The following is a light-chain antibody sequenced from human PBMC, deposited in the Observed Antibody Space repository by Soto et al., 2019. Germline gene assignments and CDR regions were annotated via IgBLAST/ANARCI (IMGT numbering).Light chain of an antibody. Sequence: IQLTQSPSSLSASVGDRVTITCRASQDISSYLAWYQQKPGKAPRLLIYAASTLQSGVPSRFSGSGSATEFALTISSLQPEDFAAYYCQQLNSYPRTFGQWTKVEIK. V-gene: IGKV1-9*01. CDR2: AAS. CDR3: QQLNSYPRT. CDR1: QDISSY. J-gene: IGKJ1*01.